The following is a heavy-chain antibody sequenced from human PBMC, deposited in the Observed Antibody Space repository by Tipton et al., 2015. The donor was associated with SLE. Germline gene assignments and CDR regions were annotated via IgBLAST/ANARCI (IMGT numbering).Heavy chain of an antibody. Sequence: TLSLTCAVSGYSISSGYYWGWIRQSPVKGLEWIGQIHSSGSTSYNPSLKSRVSISVDMSKNQFSLRLSSVTAADTAVYYCASYVDPASWFPPFDSWGQGTLVTVSS. CDR2: IHSSGST. D-gene: IGHD6-13*01. J-gene: IGHJ4*02. V-gene: IGHV4-38-2*01. CDR3: ASYVDPASWFPPFDS. CDR1: GYSISSGYY.